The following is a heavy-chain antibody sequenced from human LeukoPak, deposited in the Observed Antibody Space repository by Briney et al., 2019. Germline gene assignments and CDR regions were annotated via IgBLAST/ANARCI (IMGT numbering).Heavy chain of an antibody. CDR2: IKPNGIEK. CDR1: GFTFSNYW. J-gene: IGHJ4*02. Sequence: PGGSLRLSCEGSGFTFSNYWMTWVRQAPGKGLEWVANIKPNGIEKHYADSVEGRFTISRDNAKNSLYLQMNSLRAEDTAVYYCARVSDCGGDCYPGLFDYWGQGTLVTVSS. D-gene: IGHD2-21*01. CDR3: ARVSDCGGDCYPGLFDY. V-gene: IGHV3-7*01.